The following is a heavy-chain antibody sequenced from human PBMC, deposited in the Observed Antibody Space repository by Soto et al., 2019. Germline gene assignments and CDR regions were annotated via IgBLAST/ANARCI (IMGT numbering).Heavy chain of an antibody. Sequence: SETLSLTCAVYGGSFSGDYWSWIRQPPAKGLEWIGEINHNVSTNYNPSLKSRVTISVDTSKNQFSLKMSSVTAADTAVYYCARRGALSIAVAGTYYYYGMDVWGQGTTVTVSS. J-gene: IGHJ6*02. V-gene: IGHV4-34*01. D-gene: IGHD6-19*01. CDR3: ARRGALSIAVAGTYYYYGMDV. CDR2: INHNVST. CDR1: GGSFSGDY.